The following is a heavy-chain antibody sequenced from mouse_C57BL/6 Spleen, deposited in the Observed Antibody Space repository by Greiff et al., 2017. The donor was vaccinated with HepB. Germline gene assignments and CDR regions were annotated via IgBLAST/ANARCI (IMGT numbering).Heavy chain of an antibody. Sequence: QVQLKESGAELVKPGASVKLSCKASGYTFTEYTIHWVKQRSGQGLEWIGWFYPGSGSIKYNEKFKDKATLTADKSSSTVYMELSRLTSEDSAVYFCARHEEGRDYDGWYFDVWGTGTTVTVSS. V-gene: IGHV1-62-2*01. D-gene: IGHD2-4*01. CDR2: FYPGSGSI. CDR3: ARHEEGRDYDGWYFDV. CDR1: GYTFTEYT. J-gene: IGHJ1*03.